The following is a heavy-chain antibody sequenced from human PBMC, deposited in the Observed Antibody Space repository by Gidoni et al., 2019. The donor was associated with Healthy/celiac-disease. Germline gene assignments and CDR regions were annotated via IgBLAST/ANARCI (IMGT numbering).Heavy chain of an antibody. CDR1: GFTFSSCA. CDR3: AKVLTDIVVVPAAILFDY. J-gene: IGHJ4*02. D-gene: IGHD2-2*02. CDR2: ISGSGGST. V-gene: IGHV3-23*01. Sequence: EVQLLESGGGLVQHGGSLRLSCAASGFTFSSCAMSWVRQAPGKGLEWVSAISGSGGSTYYADSVKGRFTISRDNSKNTLYLQMNSLRAEDTAVYYCAKVLTDIVVVPAAILFDYWGQGTLVTVSS.